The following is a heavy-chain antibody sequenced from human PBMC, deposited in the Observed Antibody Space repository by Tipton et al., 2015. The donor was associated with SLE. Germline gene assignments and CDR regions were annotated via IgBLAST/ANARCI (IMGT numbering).Heavy chain of an antibody. Sequence: TLSLTCAVYGGSFSDYYWGWIRQTPGKGLEWIGEINHNGDTNYNPSLRSRVTISVDTVRNQFSLKLYSVTVADTAMYYCARQVGAKAFDIWGQGTMVTVSS. V-gene: IGHV4-34*01. D-gene: IGHD1-26*01. J-gene: IGHJ3*02. CDR2: INHNGDT. CDR1: GGSFSDYY. CDR3: ARQVGAKAFDI.